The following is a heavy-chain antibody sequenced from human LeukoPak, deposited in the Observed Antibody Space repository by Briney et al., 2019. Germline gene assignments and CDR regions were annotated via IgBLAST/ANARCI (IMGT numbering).Heavy chain of an antibody. D-gene: IGHD1-26*01. J-gene: IGHJ4*02. Sequence: PSETLSLTCSVSTDSRNTYYWTWIRQSPGKGLEWIGHIYHSGSTDYNPSLKSRATISIDMSKKQFSLKLTSVTAADTAVYYCVGLRWELLAPYFDHWGQGSLVIVSS. V-gene: IGHV4-59*01. CDR1: TDSRNTYY. CDR3: VGLRWELLAPYFDH. CDR2: IYHSGST.